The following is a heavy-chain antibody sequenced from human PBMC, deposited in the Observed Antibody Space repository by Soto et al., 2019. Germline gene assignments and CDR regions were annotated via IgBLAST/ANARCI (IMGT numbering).Heavy chain of an antibody. V-gene: IGHV1-2*04. CDR3: ARSHPYGMDV. Sequence: GASVKVSCKASGYTFTGYFMHWVRLAPGQGLEWMGCINPNSGGTNYAQKFQGWVTMTRDTSISTAYMELSRLRYDDTAVYYCARSHPYGMDVWGQGTTVTVSS. J-gene: IGHJ6*02. CDR2: INPNSGGT. CDR1: GYTFTGYF.